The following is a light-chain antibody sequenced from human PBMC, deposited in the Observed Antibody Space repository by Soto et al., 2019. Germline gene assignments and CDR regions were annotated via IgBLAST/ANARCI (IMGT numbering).Light chain of an antibody. Sequence: QSVLTQPASVSGAPGQSITISCTGTSSDVGGYNYVSWYQQHPGKAPKLMIYDVSNRPSGVSNRFSGSKSGNTASLTISGLQAEDEADYYCSSYTSSSTSLYGFGTGTXVTVL. CDR3: SSYTSSSTSLYG. CDR2: DVS. V-gene: IGLV2-14*01. J-gene: IGLJ1*01. CDR1: SSDVGGYNY.